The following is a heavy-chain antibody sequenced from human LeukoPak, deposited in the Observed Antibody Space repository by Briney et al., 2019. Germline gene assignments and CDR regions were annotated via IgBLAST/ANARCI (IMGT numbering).Heavy chain of an antibody. CDR2: ISSSSSTI. CDR3: ARDNTFFDFWSGRPFDY. Sequence: GGSLRLSCAASGFTFSSYSMNWVRQAPGKVLEWVSYISSSSSTIYYADSVKGRFTISRDNAKNSLYLQMNSLRAEDTAVYYCARDNTFFDFWSGRPFDYWGQGTLVTVSS. J-gene: IGHJ4*02. D-gene: IGHD3-3*01. V-gene: IGHV3-48*01. CDR1: GFTFSSYS.